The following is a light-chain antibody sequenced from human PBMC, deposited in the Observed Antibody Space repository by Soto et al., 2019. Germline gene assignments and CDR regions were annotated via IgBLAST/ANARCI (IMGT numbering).Light chain of an antibody. CDR2: EGI. CDR3: CSYVGVTTYV. CDR1: SSTVGGFNV. V-gene: IGLV2-23*01. J-gene: IGLJ1*01. Sequence: QSVLTQPASVSGSPGQSITISCTGTSSTVGGFNVVSWYQQHPGKAPKVIIYEGIKRPSGVSNRFSGSNSGSTASLTISGLQAEDEADYYCCSYVGVTTYVFGTGTRSPS.